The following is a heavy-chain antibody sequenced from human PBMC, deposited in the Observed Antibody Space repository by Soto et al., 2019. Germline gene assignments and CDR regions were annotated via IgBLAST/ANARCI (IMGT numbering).Heavy chain of an antibody. Sequence: GGSGKMSFKASRGPFSSYAISLGRQAPGHGLEWVGGITPSFGTANCSQKFQGRVTITADESTSTAYMELSSLRPEDTAVYYCARGHGVETAPSPFDYWGQGTLVTGSS. CDR2: ITPSFGTA. D-gene: IGHD2-15*01. CDR3: ARGHGVETAPSPFDY. V-gene: IGHV1-69*13. CDR1: RGPFSSYA. J-gene: IGHJ4*02.